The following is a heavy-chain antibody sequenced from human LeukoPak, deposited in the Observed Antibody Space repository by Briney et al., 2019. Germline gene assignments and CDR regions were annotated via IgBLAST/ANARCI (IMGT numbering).Heavy chain of an antibody. D-gene: IGHD4/OR15-4a*01. CDR1: GGSISSGGYS. CDR2: IYHSGST. J-gene: IGHJ2*01. V-gene: IGHV4-30-2*01. Sequence: SETLSLTCAISGGSISSGGYSWSWIRQPPGKGLEWIGYIYHSGSTYYNPSLKSRVTISVDRSKNQFSLKLSSVTAADTAVYYCARNGPNWYFDLWGRGTLVTVSS. CDR3: ARNGPNWYFDL.